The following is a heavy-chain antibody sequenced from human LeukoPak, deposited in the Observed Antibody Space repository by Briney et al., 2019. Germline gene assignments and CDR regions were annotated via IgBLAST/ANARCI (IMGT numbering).Heavy chain of an antibody. CDR1: GFTFSSHG. Sequence: GGSLRLSCAASGFTFSSHGMPWVRQAPGKGLEWAAVIWFDGTKKYYADSVKGRFTISRDNSKNTLYLQMNSLRADDTAIYYCARMSATYLDYWGQGTLVTVSS. D-gene: IGHD3-3*01. CDR3: ARMSATYLDY. V-gene: IGHV3-33*01. CDR2: IWFDGTKK. J-gene: IGHJ4*02.